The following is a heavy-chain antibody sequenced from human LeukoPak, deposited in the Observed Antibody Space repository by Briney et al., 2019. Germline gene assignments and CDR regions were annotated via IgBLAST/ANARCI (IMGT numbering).Heavy chain of an antibody. V-gene: IGHV3-23*01. D-gene: IGHD2-15*01. Sequence: GGSLRLSCAASGFTFSSSAMSWVRQAQGKGLEWVSAISNNGGYTYYADSVQGRFTISRDNSESTLCLQMNSLRAEDTAVYYCAKQLGYCSDGSCYFPYWGQGTLVTVSS. J-gene: IGHJ4*02. CDR1: GFTFSSSA. CDR2: ISNNGGYT. CDR3: AKQLGYCSDGSCYFPY.